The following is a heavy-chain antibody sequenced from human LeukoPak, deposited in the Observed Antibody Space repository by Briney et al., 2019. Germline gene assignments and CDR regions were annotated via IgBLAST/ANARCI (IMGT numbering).Heavy chain of an antibody. D-gene: IGHD6-13*01. V-gene: IGHV4-39*07. CDR2: IYYSGNT. CDR3: ARDLYSSRTNDAFVI. CDR1: GVSISSSNSY. J-gene: IGHJ3*02. Sequence: SETLSLTCAVSGVSISSSNSYWGWIRQPPGKGLEWIGSIYYSGNTYYNPSPKSRVTISVDTSKNQFSLKLSSVTAADTAVYHCARDLYSSRTNDAFVIWGQGTMVAVSS.